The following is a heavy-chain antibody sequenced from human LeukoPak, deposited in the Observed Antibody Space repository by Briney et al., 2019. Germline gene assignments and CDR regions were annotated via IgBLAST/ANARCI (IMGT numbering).Heavy chain of an antibody. CDR1: GYTFTSYG. J-gene: IGHJ6*03. D-gene: IGHD6-13*01. CDR2: ISAYNGNT. CDR3: ARVGYSSSWTINLYYYYYVDV. Sequence: ASVKVSCKASGYTFTSYGISWVRQAPGQGLEWMGWISAYNGNTNYAQKLQGRVTMTTDTSTSTAYMELRSLRSDDTAVYYCARVGYSSSWTINLYYYYYVDVWGKGTTVTISS. V-gene: IGHV1-18*01.